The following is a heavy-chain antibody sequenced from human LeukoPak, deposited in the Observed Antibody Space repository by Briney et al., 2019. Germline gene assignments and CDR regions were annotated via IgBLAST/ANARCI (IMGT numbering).Heavy chain of an antibody. V-gene: IGHV4-59*01. CDR2: IYYSGST. J-gene: IGHJ5*02. D-gene: IGHD2-2*01. CDR1: GRSISGYY. Sequence: SETLSLTCTVSGRSISGYYWNWIRQPPGKGLEWIGFIYYSGSTNYNPSLKSRVTISVDTSKNQFSLKLSSVTAADTAVYYCARSPPYCSSPGCSIGWFDPWGQGTLVTVSS. CDR3: ARSPPYCSSPGCSIGWFDP.